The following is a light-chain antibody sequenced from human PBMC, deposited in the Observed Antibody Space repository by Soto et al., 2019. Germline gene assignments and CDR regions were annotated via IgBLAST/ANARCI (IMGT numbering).Light chain of an antibody. J-gene: IGKJ1*01. CDR2: CAS. CDR3: QQYGGSPRT. CDR1: QSIANS. V-gene: IGKV3-20*01. Sequence: LFFARAPGTLSLSPVERASLSWRASQSIANSLAWYQQKPGQAPRLLIFCASNRATGIPDRFSGSGSGTDFTLTISRLEPEDFAVYHCQQYGGSPRTFGQGTKVDIK.